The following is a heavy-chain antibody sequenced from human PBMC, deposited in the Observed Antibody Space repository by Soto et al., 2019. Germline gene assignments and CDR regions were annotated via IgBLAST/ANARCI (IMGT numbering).Heavy chain of an antibody. CDR3: ALIAAAGSLDY. V-gene: IGHV1-18*01. J-gene: IGHJ4*02. Sequence: ASVKVSCKASGYTFTNYGISWVRQAPGQGLEWMGWISAYNGNTNYAQKLQGRVTMTTDTSTSTAYMELRSLRSDDTAVYYCALIAAAGSLDYWGQGTLVTVSS. CDR1: GYTFTNYG. CDR2: ISAYNGNT. D-gene: IGHD6-13*01.